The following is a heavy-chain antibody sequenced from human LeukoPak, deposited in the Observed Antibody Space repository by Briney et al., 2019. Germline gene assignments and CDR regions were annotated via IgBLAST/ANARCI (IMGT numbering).Heavy chain of an antibody. CDR2: INPNSGGT. J-gene: IGHJ4*02. CDR1: GYTFTGYY. Sequence: ASVKVSCKASGYTFTGYYMHWVRQAPGQGLEWMGWINPNSGGTNYAQEFQGRVTVTRDTSISTAYMELSRLRSDDTAVYYCARGGGPAGKEGYWGQGTLVTVSS. V-gene: IGHV1-2*02. CDR3: ARGGGPAGKEGY. D-gene: IGHD2-2*01.